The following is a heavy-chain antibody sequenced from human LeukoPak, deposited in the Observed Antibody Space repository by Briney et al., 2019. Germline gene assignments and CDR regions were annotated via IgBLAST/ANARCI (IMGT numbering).Heavy chain of an antibody. CDR1: GFTFDDYA. D-gene: IGHD1-26*01. J-gene: IGHJ3*02. CDR2: INWNGGTT. Sequence: GSLRLSCAASGFTFDDYAMHWVRQAPGKGLEWVSSINWNGGTTVYADSVKGRFTISRDNAKNSLYLQMNSLRAEDTALYYCARMRVVWDLDDAFDIWGRGTMVTVSS. V-gene: IGHV3-20*04. CDR3: ARMRVVWDLDDAFDI.